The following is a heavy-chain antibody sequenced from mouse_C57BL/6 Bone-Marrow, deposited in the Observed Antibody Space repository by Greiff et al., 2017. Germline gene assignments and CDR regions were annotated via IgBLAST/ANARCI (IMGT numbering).Heavy chain of an antibody. D-gene: IGHD3-3*01. Sequence: EVLLLESGAGLVQPGGSLNLSCAASGFTFTDYYMSWVRQPPGKALEWLGFIRNKANGYTTEYSVSVKGQFTISRDNSQSILYLQMIALRAGDSATYYCARYRDGGGYFDYGGQGTTLTVTS. V-gene: IGHV7-3*01. CDR2: IRNKANGYTT. CDR1: GFTFTDYY. CDR3: ARYRDGGGYFDY. J-gene: IGHJ2*01.